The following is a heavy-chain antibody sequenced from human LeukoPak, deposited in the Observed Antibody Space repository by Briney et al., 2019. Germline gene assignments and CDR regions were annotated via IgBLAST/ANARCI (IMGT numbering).Heavy chain of an antibody. CDR3: AKDSGVFRGPLIPNWFGP. V-gene: IGHV3-43*02. CDR1: GFTFGDYA. CDR2: ISGDGTSA. D-gene: IGHD3-10*01. Sequence: QPGESLRLSCAASGFTFGDYAMNWVRQAPGKGLEWVSVISGDGTSASYADSVRGRFSISRDNAKNSLYLQMSSLRSDDTAFYYCAKDSGVFRGPLIPNWFGPWGQGTPVTVSS. J-gene: IGHJ5*02.